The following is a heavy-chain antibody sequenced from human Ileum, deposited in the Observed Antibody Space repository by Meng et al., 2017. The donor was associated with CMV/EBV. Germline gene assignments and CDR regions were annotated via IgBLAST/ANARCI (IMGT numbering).Heavy chain of an antibody. CDR1: EFDFSNYR. D-gene: IGHD2/OR15-2a*01. J-gene: IGHJ4*02. CDR3: VRSKALLDPADY. CDR2: ISKSSTYI. V-gene: IGHV3-21*06. Sequence: CGDSEFDFSNYRMHWVRQAPGKGLEWVSSISKSSTYIYYGDSVKGRFTISRDNADNSVFLQMNSLRAEDTGVYYCVRSKALLDPADYWGQGTLVTVSS.